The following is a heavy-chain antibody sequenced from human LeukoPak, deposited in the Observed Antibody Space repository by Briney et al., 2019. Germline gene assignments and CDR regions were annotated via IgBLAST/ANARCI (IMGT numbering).Heavy chain of an antibody. V-gene: IGHV1-18*01. Sequence: GASVKVSCKASGGTFTSYGISWVRQAPGQGLEWMGWISAYNGNTNYAQKLQGRVTMTTDTSTSTAYMELRSLRSDDTAVYYCARDLREIQLWSKPGEFDYWGQGTLVTVSS. CDR1: GGTFTSYG. J-gene: IGHJ4*02. CDR3: ARDLREIQLWSKPGEFDY. D-gene: IGHD5-18*01. CDR2: ISAYNGNT.